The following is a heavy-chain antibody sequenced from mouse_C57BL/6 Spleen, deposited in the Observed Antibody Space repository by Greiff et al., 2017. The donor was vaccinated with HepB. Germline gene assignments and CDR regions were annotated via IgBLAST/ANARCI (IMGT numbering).Heavy chain of an antibody. J-gene: IGHJ1*03. D-gene: IGHD2-10*02. Sequence: EVKLMESGGDLVKPGGSLKLSCAASGFTFSSYGMSWVRQTPDKRLEWVATISSGGSYTYYPDSVKGRFTISRDNAKNTLYLQMSSLKSEDTAMYYCARSSPSNYGYFDVWGTGTTVTVSS. CDR2: ISSGGSYT. CDR3: ARSSPSNYGYFDV. V-gene: IGHV5-6*01. CDR1: GFTFSSYG.